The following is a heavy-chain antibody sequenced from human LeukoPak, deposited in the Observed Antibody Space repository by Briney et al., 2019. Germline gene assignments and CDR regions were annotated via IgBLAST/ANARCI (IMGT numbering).Heavy chain of an antibody. CDR3: ATVTVGGTVFDL. Sequence: ASVKVSCKVSGYTLTELSMHWVRQAPGKGLEWMGGFDLEDGETIYAQKFQGRVTMTEDTSTDTAYMELSSLRSEDTAVYYCATVTVGGTVFDLWGRGTLVTVSS. D-gene: IGHD1-7*01. CDR2: FDLEDGET. CDR1: GYTLTELS. V-gene: IGHV1-24*01. J-gene: IGHJ2*01.